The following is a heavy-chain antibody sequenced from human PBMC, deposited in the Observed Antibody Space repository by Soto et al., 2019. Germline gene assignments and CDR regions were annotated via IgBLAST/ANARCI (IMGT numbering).Heavy chain of an antibody. V-gene: IGHV3-30*03. CDR3: VGGQYYFDY. CDR1: GFPFTTYG. D-gene: IGHD3-10*01. Sequence: QVQLVESGGGVVQPGRSLRLSCAASGFPFTTYGMHWVREGPGKGLEWVAVISYDGSNTYYADSVKGRFTISRDNSKNTLYLKMSSLRPEDTALYYCVGGQYYFDYRGQGTLVTVSS. CDR2: ISYDGSNT. J-gene: IGHJ4*02.